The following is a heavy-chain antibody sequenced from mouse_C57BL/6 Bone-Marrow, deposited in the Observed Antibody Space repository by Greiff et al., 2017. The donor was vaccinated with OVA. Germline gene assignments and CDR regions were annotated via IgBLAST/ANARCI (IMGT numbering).Heavy chain of an antibody. Sequence: VQLQQSGAELARPGASVKLSCKASGYTFTSYGISWVKQRTGQGLEWIGEIYPRSGNTYYNEKFKGKATLTADKSSSTAYMELRSLTSEDSAVYFCARHWDVRYFDVWGTGTTVTVSS. J-gene: IGHJ1*03. CDR1: GYTFTSYG. CDR2: IYPRSGNT. D-gene: IGHD4-1*01. CDR3: ARHWDVRYFDV. V-gene: IGHV1-81*01.